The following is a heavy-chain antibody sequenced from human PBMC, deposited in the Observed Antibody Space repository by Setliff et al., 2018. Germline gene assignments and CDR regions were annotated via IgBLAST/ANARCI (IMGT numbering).Heavy chain of an antibody. CDR3: AREPHDSSGPDY. CDR1: GFTFSDYE. J-gene: IGHJ4*02. Sequence: GGSLRLSCAASGFTFSDYEMSWVRQAPGKGLEWLSYISSRGSTILNADSVKGRFTISRDNAKKSLYLQRNSLRAEDTAVYYCAREPHDSSGPDYWGQGTLVTVSS. D-gene: IGHD3-22*01. V-gene: IGHV3-48*03. CDR2: ISSRGSTI.